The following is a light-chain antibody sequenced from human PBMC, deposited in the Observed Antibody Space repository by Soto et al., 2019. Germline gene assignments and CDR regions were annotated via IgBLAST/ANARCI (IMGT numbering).Light chain of an antibody. CDR3: QKYTNVPT. CDR1: QGISNY. J-gene: IGKJ4*01. V-gene: IGKV1-27*01. CDR2: AAS. Sequence: DIQMTQSPSSLSASVGDRVTITCRASQGISNYLAWYQQIPGKVPKLLISAASTLQSGVPSRFSCSGSGTDFTLTISSLQPEDVATYYCQKYTNVPTFGGGTQVEIK.